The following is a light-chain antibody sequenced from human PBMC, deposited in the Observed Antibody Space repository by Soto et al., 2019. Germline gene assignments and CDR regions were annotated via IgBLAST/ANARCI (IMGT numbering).Light chain of an antibody. CDR3: SSYTSSSTPYVV. V-gene: IGLV2-14*01. Sequence: QSALTQPASVSGSPGQSITISCTGTSSDVGGYNYVSWYQQHPGKAPKLMIYEVSNRPSGVSNRFSGSKSGTTASLTITGLQAEVEADYYCSSYTSSSTPYVVFGGGTKVTVL. CDR2: EVS. CDR1: SSDVGGYNY. J-gene: IGLJ2*01.